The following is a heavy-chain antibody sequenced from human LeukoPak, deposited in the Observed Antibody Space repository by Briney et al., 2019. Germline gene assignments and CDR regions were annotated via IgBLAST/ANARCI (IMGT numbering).Heavy chain of an antibody. D-gene: IGHD3-22*01. CDR2: FYYSGRT. CDR3: ARHRASSRGGSGYSQGGFDY. Sequence: SETLSLACTVSGRSISSSDDYWGWIRQPPGKGLEWFGRFYYSGRTYYNPSLKSRVTISVDTSKSQFSLNLNSVTAADTAVYYCARHRASSRGGSGYSQGGFDYWGQGTLVTVSS. CDR1: GRSISSSDDY. J-gene: IGHJ4*02. V-gene: IGHV4-39*01.